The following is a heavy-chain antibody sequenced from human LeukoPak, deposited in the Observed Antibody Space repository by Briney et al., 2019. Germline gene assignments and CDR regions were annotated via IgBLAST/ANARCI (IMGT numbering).Heavy chain of an antibody. V-gene: IGHV3-64D*06. CDR2: ISTNRGST. CDR1: GFIFSRYA. CDR3: VKDLLTGYYPFDY. D-gene: IGHD3-9*01. Sequence: GGSLRLSCSVSGFIFSRYAMLWVRRSPGRGLEYVSAISTNRGSTYYADSVKGRFTISRDNSKNTLYLQMSSLRAEDTAGDYCVKDLLTGYYPFDYWGQGTLVTVSS. J-gene: IGHJ4*02.